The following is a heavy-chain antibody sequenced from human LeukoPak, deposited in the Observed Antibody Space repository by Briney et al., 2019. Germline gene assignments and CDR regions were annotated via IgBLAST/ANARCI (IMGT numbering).Heavy chain of an antibody. CDR1: GYTFTSYG. Sequence: ASVKVSCKASGYTFTSYGISWVRQAPGQGLEWMGWIGAYNGNTNYAQKLQVRVTMTTDTSTSTAYMELRSLRSDDTAVYYCARALYGSGSYYTSDYWGQGTLVTVSS. V-gene: IGHV1-18*04. J-gene: IGHJ4*02. CDR3: ARALYGSGSYYTSDY. D-gene: IGHD3-10*01. CDR2: IGAYNGNT.